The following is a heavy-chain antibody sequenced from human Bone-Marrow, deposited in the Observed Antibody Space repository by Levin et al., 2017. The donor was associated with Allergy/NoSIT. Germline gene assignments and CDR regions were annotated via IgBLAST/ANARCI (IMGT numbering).Heavy chain of an antibody. CDR1: GFSFNTYN. CDR3: ARETTYYFDTGGDLRAGWYFDL. Sequence: GGSLRLSCAASGFSFNTYNMHWVRQAPGEGLECISYISSGSGTSDYADSVKGRFTISRDNANNSMYLQMNSLRAEDTAVYYCARETTYYFDTGGDLRAGWYFDLWGRGTLVTVSS. V-gene: IGHV3-48*01. CDR2: ISSGSGTS. J-gene: IGHJ2*01. D-gene: IGHD3-22*01.